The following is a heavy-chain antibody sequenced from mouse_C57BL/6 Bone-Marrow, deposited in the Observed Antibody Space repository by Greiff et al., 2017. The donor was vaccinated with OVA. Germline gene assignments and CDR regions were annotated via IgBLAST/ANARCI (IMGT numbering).Heavy chain of an antibody. D-gene: IGHD2-5*01. CDR3: TRDYSNYENFDY. V-gene: IGHV1-15*01. Sequence: QVHVKQSGAELVRPGASVTLSCKASGYTFTDYEMHWVKQTPVHGLEWIGAIDPETGGTAYSQKFKGKAILTADKSSSTAYMELRSLTSEDSAVYYCTRDYSNYENFDYWGQGTTLTVSS. CDR1: GYTFTDYE. CDR2: IDPETGGT. J-gene: IGHJ2*01.